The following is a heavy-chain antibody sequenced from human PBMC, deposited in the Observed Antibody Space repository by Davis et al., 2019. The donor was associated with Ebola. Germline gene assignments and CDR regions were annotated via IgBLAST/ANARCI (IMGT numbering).Heavy chain of an antibody. D-gene: IGHD2-21*01. J-gene: IGHJ4*02. V-gene: IGHV3-7*01. CDR1: GFTFSSYA. CDR2: IKQDGSEK. Sequence: GESLKISCAASGFTFSSYAMSWVRQAPGKGLEWVANIKQDGSEKYYVDSVKGRFTISRDNAKNSLYLQMNSLRAEDTAVYYCARARGIADYWGQGTLVTVSS. CDR3: ARARGIADY.